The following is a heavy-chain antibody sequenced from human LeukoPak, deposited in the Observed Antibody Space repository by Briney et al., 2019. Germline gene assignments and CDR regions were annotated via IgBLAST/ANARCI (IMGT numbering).Heavy chain of an antibody. D-gene: IGHD6-13*01. CDR1: GFTFSSYG. J-gene: IGHJ4*02. CDR3: AKGSYSSSWYSDY. V-gene: IGHV3-33*06. CDR2: IWYDGSNK. Sequence: PGGSLRLXCAASGFTFSSYGMHWVRQAPGKGLEWVAVIWYDGSNKYYADSVKGRFTISRDNSKNTLYLQMNSLRAEDTAVYYCAKGSYSSSWYSDYWGQGTLVTVSS.